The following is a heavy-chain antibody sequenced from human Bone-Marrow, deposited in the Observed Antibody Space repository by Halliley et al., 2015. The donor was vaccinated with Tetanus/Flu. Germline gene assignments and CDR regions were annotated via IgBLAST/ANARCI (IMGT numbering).Heavy chain of an antibody. CDR2: ISSSSSYI. CDR3: ARDWKDYYYGMDV. J-gene: IGHJ6*02. Sequence: GWVSSISSSSSYIYFTASVKGRFPISRDNAKNSLYLQMSSLRAEDTAVYYCARDWKDYYYGMDVWGQGTTVTVSS. D-gene: IGHD1-1*01. V-gene: IGHV3-21*01.